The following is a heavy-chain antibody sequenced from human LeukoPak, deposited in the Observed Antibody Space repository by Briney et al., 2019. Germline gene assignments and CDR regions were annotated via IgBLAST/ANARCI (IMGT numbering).Heavy chain of an antibody. CDR1: GFTFSSYA. J-gene: IGHJ4*02. CDR2: ISYDGSNK. Sequence: GGSLRLSCAASGFTFSSYAMHWVRQAPGKGLEWVAVISYDGSNKYYADSVKGRFTISRDNSKNTLYLQMNSLRAEDTAVYYCARVDYDILTGSQAFDYWGQGTLVTVSS. D-gene: IGHD3-9*01. CDR3: ARVDYDILTGSQAFDY. V-gene: IGHV3-30-3*01.